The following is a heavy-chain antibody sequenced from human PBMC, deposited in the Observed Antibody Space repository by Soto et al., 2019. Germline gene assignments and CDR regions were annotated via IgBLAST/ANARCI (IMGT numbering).Heavy chain of an antibody. CDR1: GYTFTSYD. J-gene: IGHJ3*02. Sequence: ASVKVSCKASGYTFTSYDINWVRQATGQGLEWMGWMNPNSGNTGYAQKFQGRVTMTRNTSISTAYMELSSLRSEDTAVYYCARMVTVDDAFDIWGQGTMVTVSS. CDR3: ARMVTVDDAFDI. CDR2: MNPNSGNT. D-gene: IGHD2-21*02. V-gene: IGHV1-8*01.